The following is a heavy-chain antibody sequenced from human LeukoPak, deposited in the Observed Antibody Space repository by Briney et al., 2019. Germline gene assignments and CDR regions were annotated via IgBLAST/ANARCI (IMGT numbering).Heavy chain of an antibody. D-gene: IGHD7-27*01. Sequence: GGSLRLSCAAAGFTFSSYGMHWGRQAPGEGVEWVSGIRVNDETYYADSVKGRFTISRDNSENTLYLQMGGLRAEDTAIYYCAKGTGDLGYYFDRWGQGTLVTVSS. CDR2: IRVNDET. CDR3: AKGTGDLGYYFDR. V-gene: IGHV3-23*01. CDR1: GFTFSSYG. J-gene: IGHJ4*02.